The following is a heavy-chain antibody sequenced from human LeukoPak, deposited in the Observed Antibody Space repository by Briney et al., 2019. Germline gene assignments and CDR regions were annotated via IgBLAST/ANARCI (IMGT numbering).Heavy chain of an antibody. Sequence: ASVKVSCTASGYTFTSYYMHWVRQAPGQGLEWMGIINPSGGCTSYAQKFQGRVTMTRDTSTSTAYMELSSLRSQDTAVYHCARGPRITLVRGGQWYYYMDVWGKGTTVTISS. CDR3: ARGPRITLVRGGQWYYYMDV. V-gene: IGHV1-46*01. CDR1: GYTFTSYY. D-gene: IGHD3-10*01. CDR2: INPSGGCT. J-gene: IGHJ6*03.